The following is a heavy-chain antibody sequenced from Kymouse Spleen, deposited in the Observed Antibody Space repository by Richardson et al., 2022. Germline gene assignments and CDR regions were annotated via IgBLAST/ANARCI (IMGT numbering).Heavy chain of an antibody. Sequence: QLQLQESGPGLVKPSETLSLTCTVSGGSISSSSYYWGWIRQPPGKGLEWIGSIYYSGSTYYNPSLKSRVTISVDTSKNQFSLKLSSVTAADTAVYYCASYYDFWSGYFYYYYYGMDVWGQGTTVTVSS. J-gene: IGHJ6*02. CDR2: IYYSGST. D-gene: IGHD3-3*01. CDR3: ASYYDFWSGYFYYYYYGMDV. V-gene: IGHV4-39*01. CDR1: GGSISSSSYY.